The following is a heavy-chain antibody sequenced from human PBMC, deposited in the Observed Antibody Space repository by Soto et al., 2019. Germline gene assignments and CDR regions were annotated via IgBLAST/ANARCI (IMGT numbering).Heavy chain of an antibody. Sequence: QVQLVQSGAEVKKPGSSVTVSCKASGGTFSSYAISWVRQAPGQGLEWMGGIIPIFGTANYAQKFQGRVTITADKSSSAAYMELSSLRSEDTAVYYCARGMTTVTTPWFDPWGQGTLVTVSS. CDR2: IIPIFGTA. J-gene: IGHJ5*02. D-gene: IGHD4-17*01. V-gene: IGHV1-69*06. CDR3: ARGMTTVTTPWFDP. CDR1: GGTFSSYA.